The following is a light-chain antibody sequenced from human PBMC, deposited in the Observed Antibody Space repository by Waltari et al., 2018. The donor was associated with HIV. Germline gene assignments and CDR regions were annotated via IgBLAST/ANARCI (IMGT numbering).Light chain of an antibody. CDR2: GVN. J-gene: IGLJ2*01. V-gene: IGLV2-8*01. Sequence: QSALPQPPSASGSPGPSVTFSSPRPSRNARAYTFVSWYQQHPGQAPKLIIYGVNQRPSGVPDRFSGSKSGNTASLTVSGLQADDEADYYCSSYAGPNHLLFGGGTRLTVL. CDR3: SSYAGPNHLL. CDR1: SRNARAYTF.